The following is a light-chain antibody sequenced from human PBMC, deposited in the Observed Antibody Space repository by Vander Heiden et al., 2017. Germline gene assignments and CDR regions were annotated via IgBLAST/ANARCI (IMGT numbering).Light chain of an antibody. J-gene: IGKJ1*01. CDR2: DAS. V-gene: IGKV1-5*01. Sequence: DIQMTQSPSTLSASVGDRVTITCRASQSITTWLAWYQQKPGKAPKLLIYDASNSQIGDPSRFSGSGSGTDFSLTISSLQPDDFATYYCQQYSIDSPTFGQGTKVEI. CDR3: QQYSIDSPT. CDR1: QSITTW.